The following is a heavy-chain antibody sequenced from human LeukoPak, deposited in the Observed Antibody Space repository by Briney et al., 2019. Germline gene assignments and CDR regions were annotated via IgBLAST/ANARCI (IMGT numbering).Heavy chain of an antibody. CDR1: GFSFVNYY. D-gene: IGHD3-9*01. J-gene: IGHJ4*02. CDR2: INPSGGGT. V-gene: IGHV1-46*01. Sequence: ASVKVSCKAAGFSFVNYYMHWVRQALGQGLEWMAIINPSGGGTTYAEKFQGRVTVTMDTSTRTVYMDLSSLRSDDTAVYYCARGDRLPGYSAPVGDYWGQGTLVTVSS. CDR3: ARGDRLPGYSAPVGDY.